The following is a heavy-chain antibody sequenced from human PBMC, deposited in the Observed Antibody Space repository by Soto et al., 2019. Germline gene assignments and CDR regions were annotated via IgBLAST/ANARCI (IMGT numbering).Heavy chain of an antibody. CDR1: GFTFSSYS. CDR2: ISSSSSTI. V-gene: IGHV3-48*01. Sequence: AGGSLRLSCAASGFTFSSYSMNWVRQAPGKGLEWVSYISSSSSTIYYADSVKGRFTISRDNAKNSLYLQMNSLRAEDTAVYYCASHYCSGGSCYSEYFQHWGQGTLVTVSS. D-gene: IGHD2-15*01. CDR3: ASHYCSGGSCYSEYFQH. J-gene: IGHJ1*01.